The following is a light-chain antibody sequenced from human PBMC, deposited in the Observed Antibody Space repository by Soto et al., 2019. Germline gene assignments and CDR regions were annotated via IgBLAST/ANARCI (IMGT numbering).Light chain of an antibody. V-gene: IGKV3-15*01. Sequence: EIVLTQSPATLSSFPGDRVTLSCRASQYINTRLAWYQQKPGQAPRLLIYGAATRATGIPGRFSGSGSGTEFTLTISSLQSEDFAVYYCQQYHNWPAFGQGTKVDIK. J-gene: IGKJ1*01. CDR1: QYINTR. CDR2: GAA. CDR3: QQYHNWPA.